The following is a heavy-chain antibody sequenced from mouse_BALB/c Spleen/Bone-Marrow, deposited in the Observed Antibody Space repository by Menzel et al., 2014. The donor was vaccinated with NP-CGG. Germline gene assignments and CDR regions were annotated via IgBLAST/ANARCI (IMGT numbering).Heavy chain of an antibody. Sequence: QVQLKESGAELARPGASVKLSCKASGYTFTSYWMPWVKQSPGQCLDWIGALYPGDGDTRYTQKFKGKATLTADKSSSTAYMQLSSLASEDSAVYYCARFYGYDGMDYWGQGTSVTVSS. D-gene: IGHD2-2*01. V-gene: IGHV1-87*01. CDR1: GYTFTSYW. CDR2: LYPGDGDT. J-gene: IGHJ4*01. CDR3: ARFYGYDGMDY.